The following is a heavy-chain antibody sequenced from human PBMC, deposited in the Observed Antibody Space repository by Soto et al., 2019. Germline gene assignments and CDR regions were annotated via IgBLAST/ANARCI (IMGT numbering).Heavy chain of an antibody. CDR1: GFTFSSYS. J-gene: IGHJ6*03. V-gene: IGHV3-48*01. Sequence: GGSMILSCAASGFTFSSYSMNWVRQAPGKGLEWASYISSSSSTIYYADSVKGRFTISRDNAKNSLYLQMNSLRAEDTAVYYCAGLYDYYYYYYMDVWGKGTTVTVSS. D-gene: IGHD4-17*01. CDR2: ISSSSSTI. CDR3: AGLYDYYYYYYMDV.